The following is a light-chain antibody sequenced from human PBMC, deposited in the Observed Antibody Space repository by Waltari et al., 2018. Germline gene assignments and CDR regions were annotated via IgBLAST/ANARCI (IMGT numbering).Light chain of an antibody. V-gene: IGKV3-15*01. J-gene: IGKJ1*01. CDR3: QQYDNWLGT. CDR2: GAS. Sequence: EMVMTQSPATLSVFPGERATLSCRASQSIRSNLAWYQHKPGQAPRLLIYGASTRATGIPARFSGSGSGTEFTLTISSLQSEDFAVYSCQQYDNWLGTFGQGTKVEIK. CDR1: QSIRSN.